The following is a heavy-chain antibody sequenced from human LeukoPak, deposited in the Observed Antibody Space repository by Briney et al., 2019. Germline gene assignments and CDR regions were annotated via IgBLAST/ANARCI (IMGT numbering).Heavy chain of an antibody. V-gene: IGHV4-34*01. CDR3: ARGGGYSSSWYWWFDP. D-gene: IGHD6-13*01. CDR2: INHSGST. J-gene: IGHJ5*02. Sequence: SETLSLTCAVYGGSFSVYYWSWIRQPPGKGLEWIGEINHSGSTNYNPSLKSRVTISVDTSKNQFSLKLSSVTAADTAVYYCARGGGYSSSWYWWFDPWGQGTLVTVSS. CDR1: GGSFSVYY.